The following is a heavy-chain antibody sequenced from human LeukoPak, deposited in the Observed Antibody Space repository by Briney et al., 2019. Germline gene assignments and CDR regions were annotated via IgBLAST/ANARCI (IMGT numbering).Heavy chain of an antibody. CDR1: GGTFSSYA. CDR3: ASLLPRARSGYDNGWAWVRNSAFDI. Sequence: SVKVSCKASGGTFSSYAISWVRQAPGQGLEWMGRIIPIFGTAKYAQKFQGRVRITTDESTSTAYMELSSLRSEDTAVYYCASLLPRARSGYDNGWAWVRNSAFDIWGQGTMVTVSS. D-gene: IGHD5-12*01. CDR2: IIPIFGTA. J-gene: IGHJ3*02. V-gene: IGHV1-69*05.